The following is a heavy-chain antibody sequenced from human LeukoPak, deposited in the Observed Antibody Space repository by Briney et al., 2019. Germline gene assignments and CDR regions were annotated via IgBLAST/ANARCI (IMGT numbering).Heavy chain of an antibody. CDR2: INPNSGGT. V-gene: IGHV1-2*02. J-gene: IGHJ3*02. CDR1: GYTFTGYY. Sequence: ASVKVSCKASGYTFTGYYMHWVRQAPGQGLEWMGWINPNSGGTNYAQKFQGRVTMTRDTSISTAYMELSRLRSDDTAVYYCARVAVGAAYRGTDAFDIWGQGTMVTVSS. CDR3: ARVAVGAAYRGTDAFDI. D-gene: IGHD1-26*01.